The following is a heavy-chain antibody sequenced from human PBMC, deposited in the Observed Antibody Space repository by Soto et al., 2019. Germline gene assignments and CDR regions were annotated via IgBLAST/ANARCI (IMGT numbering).Heavy chain of an antibody. J-gene: IGHJ4*02. CDR2: ISYDASNK. CDR3: ARPFSSGWYGDCDF. CDR1: GFACSSYA. V-gene: IGHV3-30-3*01. D-gene: IGHD6-19*01. Sequence: QVQLVESGGGVVQPGGSLRLSCAASGFACSSYAMHWVRRAPGKGLEWVAVISYDASNKYYADSVKGRFTISRDNSEKTMYLQMSSLGAADTAVYVCARPFSSGWYGDCDFWGQGPLVAVSS.